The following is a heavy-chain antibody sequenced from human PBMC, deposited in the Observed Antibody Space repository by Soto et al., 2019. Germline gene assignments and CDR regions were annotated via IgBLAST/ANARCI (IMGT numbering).Heavy chain of an antibody. V-gene: IGHV4-31*03. D-gene: IGHD6-6*01. J-gene: IGHJ6*02. Sequence: QVQLQESGPGLVKPSQTLSLTCTVSGGSISSGGYYWSWIRQHPGKGLEWIGYIYYSGSTYYNPSLKSRVTISVDTSKNQFSLKLSSVTAADTAVYYCARFNGRIAARRDYGMDVWGQGTTVTVSS. CDR2: IYYSGST. CDR3: ARFNGRIAARRDYGMDV. CDR1: GGSISSGGYY.